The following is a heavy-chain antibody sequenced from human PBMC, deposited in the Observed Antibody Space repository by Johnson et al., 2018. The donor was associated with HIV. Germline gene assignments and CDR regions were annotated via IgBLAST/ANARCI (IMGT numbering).Heavy chain of an antibody. CDR1: GFTFSSYG. CDR3: ATADRDAFDI. Sequence: QVQLVESGGGVVQPGRSLRLSCAASGFTFSSYGMHWVRQAPGKGLKWVALISYDGSNKYYADSVKGRFTISRDNSKNTLFLQMNSLRAEDTGVYYCATADRDAFDIWGQGTMVIVSS. CDR2: ISYDGSNK. J-gene: IGHJ3*02. V-gene: IGHV3-30*03.